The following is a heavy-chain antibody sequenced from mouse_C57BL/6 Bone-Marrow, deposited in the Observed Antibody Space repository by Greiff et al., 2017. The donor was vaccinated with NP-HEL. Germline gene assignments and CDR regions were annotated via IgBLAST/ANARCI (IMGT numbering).Heavy chain of an antibody. CDR3: ARGGDYDDYAMDY. V-gene: IGHV5-4*03. J-gene: IGHJ4*01. CDR1: GFTFSSYA. D-gene: IGHD2-4*01. CDR2: ISDGGSYT. Sequence: EVKLVESGGGLVKPGGSLKLSCAASGFTFSSYAMSWVRQTPEKRLEWVATISDGGSYTYYPDNVKGRFTISRDNAKNNLYLQMSHLKSEDTAMYYCARGGDYDDYAMDYWGQGTSVTVSS.